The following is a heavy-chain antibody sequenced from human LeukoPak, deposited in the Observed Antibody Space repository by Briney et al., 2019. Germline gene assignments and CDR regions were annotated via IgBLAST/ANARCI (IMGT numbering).Heavy chain of an antibody. Sequence: GGSLRLSCAASGFTFSSYSMNWVRQAPGKGLEWVSSITSSSSYIYYADSVKGRFTISRDNARNSLYLQMNSLRAEDTAVYYCARAAMVRGVPHQNFDYWGQGTLVTVSS. CDR2: ITSSSSYI. V-gene: IGHV3-21*01. D-gene: IGHD3-10*01. CDR3: ARAAMVRGVPHQNFDY. CDR1: GFTFSSYS. J-gene: IGHJ4*02.